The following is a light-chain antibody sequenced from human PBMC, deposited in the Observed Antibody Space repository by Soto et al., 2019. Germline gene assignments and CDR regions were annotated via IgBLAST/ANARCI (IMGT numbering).Light chain of an antibody. CDR3: SSYRTGSAFYV. V-gene: IGLV2-14*01. J-gene: IGLJ1*01. CDR2: EVR. Sequence: QSALTQPASVSGSPGQSITISCTGTSSDVGDYNYVSWYQHHPGKAPKLIIYEVRNRPSGVPNRFSGDKSGNTASLTISGLQAEDEADYYCSSYRTGSAFYVFGSGTKVTVL. CDR1: SSDVGDYNY.